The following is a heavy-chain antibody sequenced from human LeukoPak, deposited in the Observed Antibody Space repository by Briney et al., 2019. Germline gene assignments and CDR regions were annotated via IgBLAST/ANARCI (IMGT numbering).Heavy chain of an antibody. CDR1: GFTFSTYW. CDR2: IKGDGSST. D-gene: IGHD4-17*01. J-gene: IGHJ4*02. CDR3: ARASTTVPNLLDH. V-gene: IGHV3-74*01. Sequence: PGGSLRLSCAASGFTFSTYWMHWVRQAPGKGLVWVARIKGDGSSTIYADSVKGRFTISRDNSKNTLYLQTRSLRAEDTAVYYCARASTTVPNLLDHWGRGTLVTVSS.